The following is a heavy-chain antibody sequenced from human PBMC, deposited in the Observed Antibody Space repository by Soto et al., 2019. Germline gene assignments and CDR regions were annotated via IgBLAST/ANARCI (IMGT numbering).Heavy chain of an antibody. V-gene: IGHV4-39*01. J-gene: IGHJ5*02. D-gene: IGHD3-3*02. Sequence: SETLSLTCAVSGGSISSSSYYWGWIRQPPGKGLEWIGSIYYSGSTYYNPSLKSRVTISVDTSKNQFSLKLSSVTAADTAVYYCASPKIAFYNWFDPWGQGTLVTVS. CDR3: ASPKIAFYNWFDP. CDR1: GGSISSSSYY. CDR2: IYYSGST.